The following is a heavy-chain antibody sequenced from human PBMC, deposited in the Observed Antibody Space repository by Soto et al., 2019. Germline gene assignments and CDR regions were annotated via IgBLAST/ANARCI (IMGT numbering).Heavy chain of an antibody. V-gene: IGHV3-21*01. CDR3: ARDLTAVTSRFDP. D-gene: IGHD4-4*01. CDR1: GFTFSSYS. Sequence: EVQLVESGGGLVKPGGSLRLSCAASGFTFSSYSMNWVRQAPGKGLEWVSSISSSSSYIYYADSVKGRFTISRDNATNSLYQQMNSRRGEDTSVYYCARDLTAVTSRFDPWGQGTMSPSPQ. J-gene: IGHJ5*02. CDR2: ISSSSSYI.